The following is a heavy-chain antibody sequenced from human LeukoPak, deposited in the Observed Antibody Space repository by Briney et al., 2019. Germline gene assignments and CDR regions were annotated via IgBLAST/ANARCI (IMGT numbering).Heavy chain of an antibody. J-gene: IGHJ4*02. CDR2: IKQDGTEK. V-gene: IGHV3-7*01. CDR1: GFTFSNYW. Sequence: GGSLRLSCTASGFTFSNYWVTWVRQAPGKGLECVANIKQDGTEKYYVDSMKGRFTISRDNAKNSVYLQMNSLRAGDTAVYYCARESSSWYIGYFDYWGQGTLVTVSS. CDR3: ARESSSWYIGYFDY. D-gene: IGHD6-13*01.